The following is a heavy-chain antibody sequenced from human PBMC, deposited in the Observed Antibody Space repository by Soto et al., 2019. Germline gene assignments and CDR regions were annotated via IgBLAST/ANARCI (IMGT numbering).Heavy chain of an antibody. CDR1: GGSFSGYY. CDR2: INHSGST. D-gene: IGHD3-10*01. J-gene: IGHJ5*02. Sequence: QVQLQQWGAGLLKPSETLSLTCAVYGGSFSGYYWSWIRQPPGKGLEWIGEINHSGSTNYNPSLKRRVTISVDTSKNQFSLKLSSVTAADTAVYYCARGPRVGSRYWFDPWGQGTLVTVSS. CDR3: ARGPRVGSRYWFDP. V-gene: IGHV4-34*01.